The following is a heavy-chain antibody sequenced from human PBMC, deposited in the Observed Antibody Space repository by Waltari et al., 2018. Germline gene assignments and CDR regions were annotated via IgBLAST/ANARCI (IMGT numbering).Heavy chain of an antibody. CDR1: GGSVSGFS. J-gene: IGHJ4*02. D-gene: IGHD6-25*01. CDR3: ARDKNWDVSGPGAIEF. Sequence: QVQLQESGPGLLKPSETLSLTCTVSGGSVSGFSWTWIRQPPGKGLEWIAYFSHTETTNPNPSLKSRVTISVATSRNHISLRLTSVTAEDTAVYFCARDKNWDVSGPGAIEFWGQGALVTVSS. CDR2: FSHTETT. V-gene: IGHV4-59*02.